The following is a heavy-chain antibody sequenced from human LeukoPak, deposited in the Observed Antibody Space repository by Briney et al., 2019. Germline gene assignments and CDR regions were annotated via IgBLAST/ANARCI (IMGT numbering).Heavy chain of an antibody. D-gene: IGHD1-1*01. J-gene: IGHJ3*02. Sequence: GGSLSLSCAASGFTFSSYAMSWVRQAPGKGLEWVSAISGSGGSTYYADSVKGRFTISRDNSKNTLYLQMNSLRAEDTAVYYCAKDSVRRNWNDWIADAFDIWGQGTMVTVSS. CDR3: AKDSVRRNWNDWIADAFDI. CDR1: GFTFSSYA. V-gene: IGHV3-23*01. CDR2: ISGSGGST.